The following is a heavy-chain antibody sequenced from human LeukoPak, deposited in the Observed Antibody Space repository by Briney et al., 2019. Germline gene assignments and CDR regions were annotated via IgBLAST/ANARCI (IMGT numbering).Heavy chain of an antibody. CDR2: IASDGSST. CDR1: RFTFSSYW. V-gene: IGHV3-74*01. D-gene: IGHD4-23*01. J-gene: IGHJ4*02. Sequence: GGSLRLSCAASRFTFSSYWMNWVRHAPGKGLVWVSRIASDGSSTTYADSVKGRFSISRDNAKNTLYLQMNSLRVEDTAVYYCARGRPHGNDYWGQGTLVTVSS. CDR3: ARGRPHGNDY.